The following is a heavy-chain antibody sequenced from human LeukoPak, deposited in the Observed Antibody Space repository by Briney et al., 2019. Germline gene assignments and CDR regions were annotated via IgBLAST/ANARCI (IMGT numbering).Heavy chain of an antibody. D-gene: IGHD4-23*01. V-gene: IGHV3-43*01. Sequence: GSLRLSCAASGFTFDDYTMHWVRQAPGKGLEWVSLISWDGGSTYYADSVKGRFTISRDNSKNSLYLQMNSLRTEDTALYYCAKDIDYGGNSYYGMDVWGQGTTVTVSS. CDR2: ISWDGGST. CDR3: AKDIDYGGNSYYGMDV. J-gene: IGHJ6*02. CDR1: GFTFDDYT.